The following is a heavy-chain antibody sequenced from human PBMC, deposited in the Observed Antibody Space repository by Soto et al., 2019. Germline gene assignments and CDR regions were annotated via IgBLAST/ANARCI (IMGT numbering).Heavy chain of an antibody. CDR1: GFTFSRHA. CDR3: ARTRNGGVADSFDS. CDR2: ISRDGSYI. J-gene: IGHJ4*02. D-gene: IGHD3-3*01. V-gene: IGHV3-30*04. Sequence: PGGSLRLSCAASGFTFSRHAIHWVRLTPGRGLEWVLAISRDGSYIYYTDSVKGRFTVSRDNSKNTVFVQMNRLIPDDTALYFCARTRNGGVADSFDSWGQGTRGTVSS.